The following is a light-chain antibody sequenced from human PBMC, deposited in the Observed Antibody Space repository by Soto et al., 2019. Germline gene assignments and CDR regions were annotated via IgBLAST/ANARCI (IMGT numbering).Light chain of an antibody. Sequence: QSALTQPASVSGSPGQSITISCTGTSSDIGGYNYVSWYQQHPGKAPKLMIYDVSNRPSGVSNRFSGSKSGNTASLTISGLQAEDEADYCFSSHTGSGYVFGTGTKVTVL. CDR1: SSDIGGYNY. V-gene: IGLV2-14*01. J-gene: IGLJ1*01. CDR2: DVS. CDR3: SSHTGSGYV.